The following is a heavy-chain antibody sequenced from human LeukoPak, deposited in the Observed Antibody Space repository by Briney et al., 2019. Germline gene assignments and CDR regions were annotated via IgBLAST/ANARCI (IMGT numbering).Heavy chain of an antibody. Sequence: PSETLSLTCTVSGGSISSYCWSWIRQPPGKGLEWIGYIYYSGSTNYNPSLKSRVTISVDTSKNQFSLKLSSVTAADTAVYYCARSDGYNYFDYWGQGTLVTVSS. CDR1: GGSISSYC. V-gene: IGHV4-59*01. CDR3: ARSDGYNYFDY. CDR2: IYYSGST. J-gene: IGHJ4*02. D-gene: IGHD3-22*01.